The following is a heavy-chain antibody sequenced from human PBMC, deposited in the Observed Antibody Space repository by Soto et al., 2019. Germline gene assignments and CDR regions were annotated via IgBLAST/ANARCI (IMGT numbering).Heavy chain of an antibody. CDR1: GASVYRGNYF. J-gene: IGHJ6*02. CDR3: TRESTRYGMDV. V-gene: IGHV4-61*01. Sequence: QVQLQESGPGLVKPSETLSLTCTVSGASVYRGNYFWTWVRQPPGKGLEWVGFISYSGSTNYNPSLKSRVTISVDTSKNQFSLKLNSVTAADTATYYCTRESTRYGMDVWGQGTTVTVSS. CDR2: ISYSGST.